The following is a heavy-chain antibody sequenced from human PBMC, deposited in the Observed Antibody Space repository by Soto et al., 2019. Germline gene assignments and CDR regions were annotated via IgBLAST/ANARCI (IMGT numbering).Heavy chain of an antibody. V-gene: IGHV1-18*01. CDR2: ISAYNGNT. CDR1: GYTFTSYG. CDR3: ARDVRDIVLMVYALGDAFDI. D-gene: IGHD2-8*01. Sequence: ASVKVSCTASGYTFTSYGISWVRQAPGQGLEWMGWISAYNGNTNYAQKLQGRVTMTTDTSTSTAYMELRSLRSDDTAVYYCARDVRDIVLMVYALGDAFDIWGQGTMVTVSS. J-gene: IGHJ3*02.